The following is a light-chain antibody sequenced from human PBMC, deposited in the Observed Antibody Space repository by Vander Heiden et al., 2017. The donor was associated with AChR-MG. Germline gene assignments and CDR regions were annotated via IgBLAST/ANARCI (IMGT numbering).Light chain of an antibody. CDR2: DAS. Sequence: DIQMTQSPSSLSASVGDRVTITCQASQDISNYLNWYQQKPGKAPKLLIYDASNLETGVPSRFSGSGSGTDFTFTISSLQPEDLATYYCQQYDNHPITFGQGTLLEIK. V-gene: IGKV1-33*01. CDR1: QDISNY. CDR3: QQYDNHPIT. J-gene: IGKJ5*01.